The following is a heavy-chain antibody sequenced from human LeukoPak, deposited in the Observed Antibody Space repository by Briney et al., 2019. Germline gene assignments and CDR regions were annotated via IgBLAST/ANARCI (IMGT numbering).Heavy chain of an antibody. V-gene: IGHV3-15*01. Sequence: GGSLRLSCAASGFTFTSYWMSWVRRAPGKGLEWVGHIKGKADGRTPDYAAPVKGRFIISRDDSRNTVYLQMNSLKSEDTAVYYCTTDIWTSKSRDFWGQGTLVTVSS. CDR3: TTDIWTSKSRDF. D-gene: IGHD3/OR15-3a*01. CDR2: IKGKADGRTP. J-gene: IGHJ4*02. CDR1: GFTFTSYW.